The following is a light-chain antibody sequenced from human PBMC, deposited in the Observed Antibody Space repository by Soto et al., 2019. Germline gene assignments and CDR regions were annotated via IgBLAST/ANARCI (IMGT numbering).Light chain of an antibody. J-gene: IGKJ5*01. Sequence: EIVMTQSPATRSVSPGERATLSCRASRSISSNLAWYQQRPGQAPRLLIYGASTRAAGVPARFGGSGSGTEFTLTISSLQSEDFAVYHCQQYDDWPPITFGQGTRLEIK. CDR2: GAS. CDR1: RSISSN. CDR3: QQYDDWPPIT. V-gene: IGKV3-15*01.